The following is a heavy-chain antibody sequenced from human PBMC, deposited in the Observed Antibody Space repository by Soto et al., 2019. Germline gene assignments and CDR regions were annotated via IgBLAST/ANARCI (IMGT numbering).Heavy chain of an antibody. V-gene: IGHV3-21*06. J-gene: IGHJ4*02. Sequence: GGSLRLSCAASGFTFTRYSMNWVRQAPGRGLEWVSSISSTTNYIYYGDSMEGRFTISRDNAKNSLYLEMNSLRAEDTAVYYCARESEDLTSNFDYWGQGTLVTVSS. CDR1: GFTFTRYS. CDR2: ISSTTNYI. CDR3: ARESEDLTSNFDY.